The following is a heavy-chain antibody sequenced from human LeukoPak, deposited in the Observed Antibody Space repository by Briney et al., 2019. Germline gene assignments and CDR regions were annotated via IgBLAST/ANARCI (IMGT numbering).Heavy chain of an antibody. CDR2: ISTTSATI. Sequence: GGSLRLSCAASGFTFSSYAMSWVRQAPGKGLEWGAWISTTSATIYYADSVKGRFTISRDNAKNSLYLQMNSLRAEDTAVYYCARRPRLRLPLYYYYGMDVWGQGTTVTVSS. CDR3: ARRPRLRLPLYYYYGMDV. D-gene: IGHD5-12*01. J-gene: IGHJ6*02. V-gene: IGHV3-48*01. CDR1: GFTFSSYA.